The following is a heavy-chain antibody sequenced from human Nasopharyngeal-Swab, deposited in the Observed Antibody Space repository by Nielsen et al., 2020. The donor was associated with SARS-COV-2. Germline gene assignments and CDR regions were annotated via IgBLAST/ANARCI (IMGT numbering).Heavy chain of an antibody. J-gene: IGHJ6*02. D-gene: IGHD3-9*01. Sequence: SVKVSCKASGGTFSSYAISWVRQAPGQGLEWMGGIIPIFGTANYAQKFQGRVTITADESTSTAYMERGSLRSEDTAVYYCARDRYDILTGYYPPPYYGMDVWGQGTTVTVSS. CDR2: IIPIFGTA. CDR3: ARDRYDILTGYYPPPYYGMDV. V-gene: IGHV1-69*13. CDR1: GGTFSSYA.